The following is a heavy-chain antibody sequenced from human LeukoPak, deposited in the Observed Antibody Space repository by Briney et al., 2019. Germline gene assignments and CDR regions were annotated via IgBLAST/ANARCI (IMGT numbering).Heavy chain of an antibody. V-gene: IGHV4-34*01. CDR1: IDSFSNYH. J-gene: IGHJ5*02. CDR2: VNESGGT. Sequence: PSETLSLTCAVYIDSFSNYHWNWIRQTPAKGMEWIGEVNESGGTNISPSLRSRVILSVDTSKNQCSLKLISVTVADTAIYYCARGQGATVPQVGKNWFDPWGQGTRVTVSS. D-gene: IGHD1-26*01. CDR3: ARGQGATVPQVGKNWFDP.